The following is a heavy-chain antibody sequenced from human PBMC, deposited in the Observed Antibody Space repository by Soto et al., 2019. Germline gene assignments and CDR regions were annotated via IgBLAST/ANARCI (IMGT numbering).Heavy chain of an antibody. Sequence: SVKVSCKASGGTFSNSAITWVRQAPGQGLEWMGTIIPLFGTTNYAQKFQGRVTITTDTSTSTAYMELRSLRSDDTAVYYCAREDPPCLNWGQGTLVTVSS. CDR2: IIPLFGTT. CDR1: GGTFSNSA. J-gene: IGHJ4*02. CDR3: AREDPPCLN. V-gene: IGHV1-69*05. D-gene: IGHD2-15*01.